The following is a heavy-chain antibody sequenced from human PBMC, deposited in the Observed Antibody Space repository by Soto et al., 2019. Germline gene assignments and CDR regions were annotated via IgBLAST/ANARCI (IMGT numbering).Heavy chain of an antibody. V-gene: IGHV3-21*01. D-gene: IGHD3-16*02. CDR1: GFTFSSYS. Sequence: EVQLVESGGGLVKPGGSLRLSCAASGFTFSSYSMNWVRQAPGKGLEWVSSISSSSSYIYYADSVKGRFTISRDNAKNSLYLQMTSLRAEDTAVYYCARDLAEYYDYLWGSYRFDYWGQATLVTVSS. J-gene: IGHJ4*02. CDR3: ARDLAEYYDYLWGSYRFDY. CDR2: ISSSSSYI.